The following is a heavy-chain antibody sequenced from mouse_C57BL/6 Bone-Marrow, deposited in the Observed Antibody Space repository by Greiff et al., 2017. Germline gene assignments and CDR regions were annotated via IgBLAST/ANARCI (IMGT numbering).Heavy chain of an antibody. CDR2: IHPNSGST. CDR1: AYPFPSYW. Sequence: VQLQQPGAELVKPGASVRLSCKASAYPFPSYWMHWVRRRPGQGLEWIGMIHPNSGSTNYNEKFKSKATLTVDKSSSTAYMQLSSLTSEDSAVYYCARPYYYGTFMDYWGQGTSVTVSS. D-gene: IGHD1-1*01. CDR3: ARPYYYGTFMDY. V-gene: IGHV1-64*01. J-gene: IGHJ4*01.